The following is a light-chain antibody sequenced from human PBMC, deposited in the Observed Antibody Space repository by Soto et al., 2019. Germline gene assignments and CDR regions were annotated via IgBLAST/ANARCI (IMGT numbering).Light chain of an antibody. CDR2: KVS. CDR3: MQGTLWPPYT. V-gene: IGKV2-30*01. J-gene: IGKJ2*01. Sequence: DVAMTQSPLSLPITLGQPASISCRSSQSLTYSDGNTYLNWFHLRPGQSPRRLIYKVSNRDYGVPDRFSGSGSGTDFTLKISRVEAEDVGVYYCMQGTLWPPYTFGQGTKLEIK. CDR1: QSLTYSDGNTY.